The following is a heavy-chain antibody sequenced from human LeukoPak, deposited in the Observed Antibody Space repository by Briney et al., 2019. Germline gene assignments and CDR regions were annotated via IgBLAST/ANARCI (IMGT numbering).Heavy chain of an antibody. D-gene: IGHD6-13*01. Sequence: PGGSLRLSCAASGSTVSSTYMRWVRQAPGKGLEWVSGISGRGESTYYADSVKGRLTISRDNSKKTLYLQMNSLRADDTAVYYCAKERSSRWYVNSLDYWGQGTLVTVSS. CDR2: ISGRGEST. J-gene: IGHJ4*02. V-gene: IGHV3-23*01. CDR1: GSTVSSTY. CDR3: AKERSSRWYVNSLDY.